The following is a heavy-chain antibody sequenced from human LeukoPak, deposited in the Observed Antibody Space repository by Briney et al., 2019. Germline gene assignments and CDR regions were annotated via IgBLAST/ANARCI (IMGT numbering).Heavy chain of an antibody. CDR2: ISGSGGST. CDR1: GFTFSGYP. J-gene: IGHJ4*02. V-gene: IGHV3-23*01. CDR3: ASPTGVRGLPY. Sequence: GGSLRLSCAASGFTFSGYPMSCVRQAPGKGLEWVSAISGSGGSTYYADSVKGRFTISRDNSKNTLYLQMNSLRAEDTAVYYCASPTGVRGLPYWGQGTLVTVSS. D-gene: IGHD3-10*01.